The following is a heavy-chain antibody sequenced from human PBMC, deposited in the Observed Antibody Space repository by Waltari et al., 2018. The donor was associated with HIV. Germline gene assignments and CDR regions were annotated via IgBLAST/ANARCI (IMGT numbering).Heavy chain of an antibody. CDR3: ARDLGYNWFDP. CDR2: ISAYNGNT. V-gene: IGHV1-18*01. Sequence: QVQLMLSGAEVKKPGASVEVSCKAAGYSFTSYGISGVRQAPVQGLEWMGWISAYNGNTNYAQKLQGRVTMTTDTSTSTAYMELRSLRSDDTAVYYCARDLGYNWFDPWGQGTLVTVSS. CDR1: GYSFTSYG. J-gene: IGHJ5*02. D-gene: IGHD3-16*01.